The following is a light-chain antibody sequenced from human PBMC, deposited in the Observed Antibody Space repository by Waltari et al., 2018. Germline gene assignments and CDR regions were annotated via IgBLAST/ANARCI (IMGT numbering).Light chain of an antibody. J-gene: IGKJ1*01. CDR3: QQYSANPWT. CDR2: KAS. Sequence: DIQMTQSPSTLSASAGDRVTFTCRASQSINSWLAWYQQKPGIAPKLLIYKASSLESGVPSRFSGSGSGTEFTLTISSLQPDDLATYYCQQYSANPWTFGQGTRVEIE. CDR1: QSINSW. V-gene: IGKV1-5*03.